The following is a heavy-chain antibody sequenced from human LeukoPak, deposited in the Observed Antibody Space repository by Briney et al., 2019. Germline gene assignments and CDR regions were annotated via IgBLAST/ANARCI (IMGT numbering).Heavy chain of an antibody. J-gene: IGHJ4*02. V-gene: IGHV3-33*01. D-gene: IGHD3-22*01. CDR2: VWSDGRSK. Sequence: GGSLRLSCAASGFTFSYYGIHWVRQAPGKGLEWVAVVWSDGRSKYFADSVKGRFTISRDNSRNTLYLQMNSLRGEDTAVYFCARDADTSSHYSNFDYWGQGTLVTVSS. CDR3: ARDADTSSHYSNFDY. CDR1: GFTFSYYG.